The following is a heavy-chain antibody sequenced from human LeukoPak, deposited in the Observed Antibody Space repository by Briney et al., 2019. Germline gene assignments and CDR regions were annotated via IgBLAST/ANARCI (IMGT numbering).Heavy chain of an antibody. CDR3: ARENYYNSGSFSYWYFDL. V-gene: IGHV3-21*01. J-gene: IGHJ2*01. D-gene: IGHD3-10*01. CDR2: ISTSSSYI. Sequence: GGSLRLSCAASGFTFSSYSLNWVCQAPGKGLEWVSSISTSSSYIYYADSVKGRFTISRHNAKNSLYLQMNSLRAEDSAVYFCARENYYNSGSFSYWYFDLWGRGTLVTVSS. CDR1: GFTFSSYS.